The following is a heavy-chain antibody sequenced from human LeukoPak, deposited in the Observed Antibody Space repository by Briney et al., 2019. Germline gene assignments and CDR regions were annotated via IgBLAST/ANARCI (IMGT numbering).Heavy chain of an antibody. D-gene: IGHD6-13*01. V-gene: IGHV1-46*01. CDR2: INPSSGST. Sequence: ASVTVSCKASGYTFTSYYMHWVRQAPGQGLEWMGIINPSSGSTSYAQKFQVRVTMTRDTSTSTVYMELSSLRSEDPAEDYCARVGVSNWFDPWGQGTLVTVSS. CDR3: ARVGVSNWFDP. CDR1: GYTFTSYY. J-gene: IGHJ5*02.